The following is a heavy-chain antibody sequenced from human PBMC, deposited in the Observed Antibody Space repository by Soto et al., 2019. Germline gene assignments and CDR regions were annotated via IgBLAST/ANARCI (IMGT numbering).Heavy chain of an antibody. CDR2: IIPNVGTA. V-gene: IGHV1-69*13. CDR1: GGTFGSYA. CDR3: ARGWLVPRRRHYYMDV. D-gene: IGHD3-10*01. J-gene: IGHJ6*03. Sequence: ASVKVSCKASGGTFGSYAISLVRQAAGQGLVWIGGIIPNVGTANYAQKYQGRVTITADETRSTAYMELSSLRSEDTAVYYCARGWLVPRRRHYYMDVWGKGTTVTVSS.